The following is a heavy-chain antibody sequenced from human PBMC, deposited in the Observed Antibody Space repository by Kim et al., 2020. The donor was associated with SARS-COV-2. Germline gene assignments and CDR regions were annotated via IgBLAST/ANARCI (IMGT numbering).Heavy chain of an antibody. J-gene: IGHJ6*02. D-gene: IGHD3-10*01. CDR1: GFTFSSYS. V-gene: IGHV3-21*01. CDR3: AGFMVRGFNGMDV. Sequence: GGSLRLSCAASGFTFSSYSMNWVRQAPGKGLEWVSSISSSSSYIYYADSVKGRFTISRDNAKNSLYLQMNSLRAEDTAVYYCAGFMVRGFNGMDVWGQGTTVTVSS. CDR2: ISSSSSYI.